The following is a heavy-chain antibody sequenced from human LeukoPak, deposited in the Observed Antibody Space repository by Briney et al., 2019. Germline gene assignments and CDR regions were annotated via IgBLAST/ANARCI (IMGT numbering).Heavy chain of an antibody. V-gene: IGHV4-4*07. CDR2: IYTTGST. D-gene: IGHD6-13*01. Sequence: PSETLSLTCSVSGASISGYYWTWIRQPAGRGLEWIGRIYTTGSTKYNPSLKSRVIMSVDASKNQFSLNLTSVTAADTAVYFCARTAGGQQMVQGALFYYFFMDVLAKGTTVTIPS. J-gene: IGHJ6*03. CDR3: ARTAGGQQMVQGALFYYFFMDV. CDR1: GASISGYY.